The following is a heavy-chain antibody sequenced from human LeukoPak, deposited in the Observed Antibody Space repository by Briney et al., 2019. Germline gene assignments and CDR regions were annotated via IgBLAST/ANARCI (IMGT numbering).Heavy chain of an antibody. CDR3: ARGVYCAGDCYPD. J-gene: IGHJ4*02. Sequence: RGSLRLSCAASGFTFSNYWMSWVRQAPGKGLEWVANIKQDGSEKYYVDSVKGRFTISRDNAKNSLYLQMNSLRAEDTAVYYCARGVYCAGDCYPDWGQGTLVTVSS. V-gene: IGHV3-7*01. CDR1: GFTFSNYW. CDR2: IKQDGSEK. D-gene: IGHD2-21*02.